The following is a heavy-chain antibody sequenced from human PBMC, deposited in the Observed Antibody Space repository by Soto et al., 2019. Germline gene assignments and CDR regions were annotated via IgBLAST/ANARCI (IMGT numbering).Heavy chain of an antibody. CDR3: VRPRPSGENYGMDV. Sequence: VQLVESGGGLIQPGGSLRLSCVASGLTVSQNYMAWVRQAPEMGPQLVSVLYAEGSTYYTESVKGRFTISRDPSKNTLFLQMDGLRAEDTSVYYCVRPRPSGENYGMDVWGQGTTVPVPS. CDR1: GLTVSQNY. CDR2: LYAEGST. J-gene: IGHJ6*02. V-gene: IGHV3-53*01. D-gene: IGHD1-26*01.